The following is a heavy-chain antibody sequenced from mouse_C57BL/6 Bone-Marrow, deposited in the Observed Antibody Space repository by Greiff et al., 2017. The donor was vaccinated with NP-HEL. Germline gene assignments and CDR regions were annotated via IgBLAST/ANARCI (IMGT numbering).Heavy chain of an antibody. V-gene: IGHV1-82*01. CDR2: IYPGDGDT. CDR3: ARSDRWDRFAY. CDR1: GYAFSSSW. J-gene: IGHJ3*01. D-gene: IGHD4-1*01. Sequence: QVQLQQSGPELVKPGASVKISCKASGYAFSSSWMNWVKQRPGQGLEWIGRIYPGDGDTNYNGKFKGKATLTADKSSSTAYMQLSSLTSEDSAVYFCARSDRWDRFAYWGQGTLVTVSA.